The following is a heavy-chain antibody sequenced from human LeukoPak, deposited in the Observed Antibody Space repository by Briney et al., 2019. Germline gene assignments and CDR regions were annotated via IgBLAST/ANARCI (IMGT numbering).Heavy chain of an antibody. CDR1: GGSFSGYY. Sequence: PSETLSLTCAVYGGSFSGYYWSWIRQPPGKGLGWIGEINHSGSTNYNPSLKSRVTISVDTSKNQFSLKLSSVTAADTAVYYCARARKSGTMVRGVYYYYMDVWGKGTTVTISS. D-gene: IGHD3-10*01. J-gene: IGHJ6*03. CDR2: INHSGST. CDR3: ARARKSGTMVRGVYYYYMDV. V-gene: IGHV4-34*01.